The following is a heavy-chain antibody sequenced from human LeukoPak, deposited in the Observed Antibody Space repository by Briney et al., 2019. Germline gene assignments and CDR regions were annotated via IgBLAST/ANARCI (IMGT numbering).Heavy chain of an antibody. CDR3: ARGGRYCSSTSCYGSGYFQH. CDR2: ISAYNGNT. V-gene: IGHV1-18*01. D-gene: IGHD2-2*01. CDR1: GYTFTSYG. J-gene: IGHJ1*01. Sequence: ASVKVSCKASGYTFTSYGISWVRQAPGQGLEWMGWISAYNGNTNYAQKLQGRVTMTTDTSTSTAYMELRSLRSDDTAVYYCARGGRYCSSTSCYGSGYFQHWGQGTLVTVSS.